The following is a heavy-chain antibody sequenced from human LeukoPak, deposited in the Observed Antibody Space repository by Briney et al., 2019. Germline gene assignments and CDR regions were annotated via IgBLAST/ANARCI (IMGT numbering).Heavy chain of an antibody. CDR1: GFTFSSYG. CDR2: IWYDGSNN. CDR3: AKEPPGYGSGYYWDYYYYMDV. V-gene: IGHV3-33*06. J-gene: IGHJ6*03. D-gene: IGHD3-3*01. Sequence: GGSLRLSCAASGFTFSSYGMHWVRQAPGKGLEWVAVIWYDGSNNYYADYVKGRFTISRDNSKNTLYLQMNSLRAEDTAVYYCAKEPPGYGSGYYWDYYYYMDVWGKGTTVTVSS.